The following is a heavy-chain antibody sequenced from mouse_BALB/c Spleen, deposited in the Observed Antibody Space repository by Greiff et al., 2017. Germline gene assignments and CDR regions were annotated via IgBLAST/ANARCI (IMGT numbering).Heavy chain of an antibody. D-gene: IGHD2-1*01. Sequence: QVQLQQSGAELVRPGSSVKISCKASGYAFSSYWVNWVKQRPGQGLEWIGQIYPGDGDTNYNGKFKGKATLTADKSSSTAYMQLSSLTSEDSAVYFCARWGYGNSYAMDYWGQGTSVTVSS. CDR3: ARWGYGNSYAMDY. CDR2: IYPGDGDT. V-gene: IGHV1-80*01. CDR1: GYAFSSYW. J-gene: IGHJ4*01.